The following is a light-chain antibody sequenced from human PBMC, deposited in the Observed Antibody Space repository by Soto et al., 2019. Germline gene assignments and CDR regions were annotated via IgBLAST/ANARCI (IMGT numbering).Light chain of an antibody. J-gene: IGLJ2*01. CDR1: SSDVGSYNL. CDR2: EDN. CDR3: CAFVRSNALL. V-gene: IGLV2-23*01. Sequence: LTQPASVSGSPGQSITISCTGTSSDVGSYNLVSWYQHHPGKAPKFIIYEDNKRPSGVSNRFSGSKSGNTASLTISGLQAEDEADYYCCAFVRSNALLFGGGTKLTVL.